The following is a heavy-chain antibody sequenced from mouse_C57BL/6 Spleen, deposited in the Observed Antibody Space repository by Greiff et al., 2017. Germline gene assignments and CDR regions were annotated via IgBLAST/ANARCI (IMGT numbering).Heavy chain of an antibody. D-gene: IGHD1-1*01. V-gene: IGHV1-61*01. CDR2: IYPSDSET. Sequence: VQLQQPGAELVRPGSSVKLSCKASGYTFTSYWMDWVKQRPGQGLEWIGNIYPSDSETHYNQKFKDKATLTVAKSSSTAYMQLSSLTSEDSAVYYSARDYYGSLDYWGQGTTLTVSS. J-gene: IGHJ2*01. CDR1: GYTFTSYW. CDR3: ARDYYGSLDY.